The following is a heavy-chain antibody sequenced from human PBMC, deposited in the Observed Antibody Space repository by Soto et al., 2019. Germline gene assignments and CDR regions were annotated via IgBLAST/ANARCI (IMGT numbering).Heavy chain of an antibody. CDR2: IYYSGST. CDR3: ARGERYYYHGMDV. V-gene: IGHV4-31*03. D-gene: IGHD1-26*01. J-gene: IGHJ6*02. CDR1: GVTISSGGYY. Sequence: SETLSLTCTFSGVTISSGGYYWSWIRQHPGKGLEWIGYIYYSGSTYYNPSLKSRVTISVDRSKNQFSLKLSSVTAADTAVYYCARGERYYYHGMDVWGQGTTVTVSS.